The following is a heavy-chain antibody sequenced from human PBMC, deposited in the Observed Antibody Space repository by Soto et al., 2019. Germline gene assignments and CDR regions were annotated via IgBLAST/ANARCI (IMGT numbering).Heavy chain of an antibody. CDR3: AKYCSSDVCFDY. CDR1: GFTCSSCS. Sequence: GGSLRLSCASSGFTCSSCSMNWVRQAPGKGLEWVSFISGSGDTKYYADSVKGRFTISRDNAKNSLYLQMSSLRDEDTAVYYCAKYCSSDVCFDYWGQGTLVTVSS. V-gene: IGHV3-48*02. CDR2: ISGSGDTK. J-gene: IGHJ4*02. D-gene: IGHD2-8*01.